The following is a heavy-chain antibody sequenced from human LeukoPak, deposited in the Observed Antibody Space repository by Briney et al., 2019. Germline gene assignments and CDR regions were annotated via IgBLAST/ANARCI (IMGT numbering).Heavy chain of an antibody. Sequence: SETLSLTCAVSGGSISSGGYSWSWIRQPPGKGLEWIGYIYHSGSTYYNPSLKSRVTISVDRSKNQFSLKLSSVTAADTAVYYCASARVVAASYYFDYWGQGTLVTVSS. CDR2: IYHSGST. V-gene: IGHV4-30-2*01. CDR1: GGSISSGGYS. J-gene: IGHJ4*02. D-gene: IGHD2-15*01. CDR3: ASARVVAASYYFDY.